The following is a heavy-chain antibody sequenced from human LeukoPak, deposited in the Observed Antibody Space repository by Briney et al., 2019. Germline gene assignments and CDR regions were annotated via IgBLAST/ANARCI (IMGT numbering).Heavy chain of an antibody. CDR1: GFTFSSYW. J-gene: IGHJ4*02. CDR2: IKQDGSEK. D-gene: IGHD2-2*01. Sequence: GGSLRLSCAASGFTFSSYWMSWVRQAPGKGLEWVANIKQDGSEKYYVDSVKGRFTISRDNSNSTLHLQMDRLRAEDTAVYYCAKSRLGYCSSSSCSGYYFDFWGQGTLVTVSS. CDR3: AKSRLGYCSSSSCSGYYFDF. V-gene: IGHV3-7*03.